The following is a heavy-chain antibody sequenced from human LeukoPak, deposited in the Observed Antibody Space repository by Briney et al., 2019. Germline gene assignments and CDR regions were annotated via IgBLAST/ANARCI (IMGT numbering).Heavy chain of an antibody. V-gene: IGHV4-34*01. Sequence: SETLSLTCAVYGGSFSGYYWSWIRQPPGKGLEWIGEINHSGSTNYNPSLKSRVTISVDTSKNQFSLKLSSVTAADTAVYYCARRGLRWFPPAYYLDYWGQGTLVTVSS. CDR3: ARRGLRWFPPAYYLDY. CDR1: GGSFSGYY. J-gene: IGHJ4*02. CDR2: INHSGST. D-gene: IGHD4-23*01.